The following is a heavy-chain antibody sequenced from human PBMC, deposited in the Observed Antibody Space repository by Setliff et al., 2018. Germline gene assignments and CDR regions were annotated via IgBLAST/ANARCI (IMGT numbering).Heavy chain of an antibody. CDR3: AKKLPGVRYFDY. V-gene: IGHV3-7*03. CDR2: IKQDGSEK. CDR1: GFTFSSYW. Sequence: GGSLRLSCAASGFTFSSYWMSWVRQAPGKGLEWVANIKQDGSEKYYVDSVKGRSTISRDNSKNTLYLQMNSLRAEDTAVYYCAKKLPGVRYFDYCGQGTLVTVSS. D-gene: IGHD1-7*01. J-gene: IGHJ4*02.